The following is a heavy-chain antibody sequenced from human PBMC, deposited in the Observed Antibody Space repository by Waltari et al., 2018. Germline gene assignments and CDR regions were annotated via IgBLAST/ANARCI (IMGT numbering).Heavy chain of an antibody. D-gene: IGHD3-10*01. CDR1: GFTVSSNY. CDR3: ARDQHYYGSGSYSDV. CDR2: ICSGGST. V-gene: IGHV3-53*01. J-gene: IGHJ6*02. Sequence: EVQLVESGGGLIQPGGSLRLSCAASGFTVSSNYMSWVRPAPGKGLGWVSVICSGGSTYYADSVKGRFTISRDNSKNTLYLQMNSLRAEDTAVYYCARDQHYYGSGSYSDVWGQGTTVTVSS.